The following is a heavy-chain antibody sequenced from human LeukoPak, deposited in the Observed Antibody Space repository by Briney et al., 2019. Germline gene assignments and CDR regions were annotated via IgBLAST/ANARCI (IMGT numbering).Heavy chain of an antibody. V-gene: IGHV1-46*01. CDR3: ARDEYSSYDFDY. J-gene: IGHJ4*02. CDR1: GYTFTSYS. D-gene: IGHD5-18*01. CDR2: INPGGGTT. Sequence: ASVKVSCKASGYTFTSYSIHWVRQAPGQGLEWMGIINPGGGTTTYTQKFQGRVTMTRDTSTSTVYMELSSLRSEDTAVYYCARDEYSSYDFDYWGQGTLVTVSS.